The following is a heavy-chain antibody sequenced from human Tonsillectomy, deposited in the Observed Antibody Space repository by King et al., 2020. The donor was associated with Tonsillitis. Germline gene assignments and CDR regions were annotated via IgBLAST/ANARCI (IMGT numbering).Heavy chain of an antibody. V-gene: IGHV3-20*04. D-gene: IGHD5-24*01. CDR1: GFTFGDYG. CDR2: INWNGGST. CDR3: ARVKRRDXXKVLFGFDY. J-gene: IGHJ4*02. Sequence: VQLVESGGGVVRPGGSLRLSCAASGFTFGDYGMSWVRQAPGKGLEWVSGINWNGGSTGYADSVKGRFTISRDNAKNSXYLQMNSLRAEDTALYYCARVKRRDXXKVLFGFDYWGQGXLVTVSS.